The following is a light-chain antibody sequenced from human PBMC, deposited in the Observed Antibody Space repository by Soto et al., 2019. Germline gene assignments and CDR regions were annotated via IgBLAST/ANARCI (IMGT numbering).Light chain of an antibody. J-gene: IGKJ1*01. V-gene: IGKV3-15*01. CDR3: QQHDSWPRT. CDR1: QSVGNN. Sequence: EIVMTQSPATLSVSPGERVSLYFSASQSVGNNLALYQQKPGQAPRLLIHGASTRHSGIPGRFSGSGSGTEFTLTISSLQSEDFAVYYCQQHDSWPRTFGQGTKVDI. CDR2: GAS.